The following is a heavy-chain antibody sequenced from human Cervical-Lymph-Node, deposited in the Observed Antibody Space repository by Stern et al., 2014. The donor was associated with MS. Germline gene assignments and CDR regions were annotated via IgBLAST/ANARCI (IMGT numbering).Heavy chain of an antibody. CDR3: ARSLWAAAGSRWFDP. J-gene: IGHJ5*02. CDR2: IFSNDEN. Sequence: ESGPVLVRPTETLTLTCNVSGFSLSDDRMGVSWIRQPPGKALEWLAHIFSNDENPYRTSLKSRLTISQDTSKSQVVLTMTNMDPVDTATYYCARSLWAAAGSRWFDPWGQGTLVTVSS. V-gene: IGHV2-26*01. CDR1: GFSLSDDRMG. D-gene: IGHD6-13*01.